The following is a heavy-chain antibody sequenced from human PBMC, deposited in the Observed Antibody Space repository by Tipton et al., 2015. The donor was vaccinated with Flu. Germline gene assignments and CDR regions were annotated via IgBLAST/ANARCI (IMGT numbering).Heavy chain of an antibody. CDR3: ARVKGAAAANYDY. V-gene: IGHV1-2*06. Sequence: QLVQSGAEMREPGASVKISCKTSGYIFDDYAFSWVRQAPGQGLEWMGRINPISGGTNYAPKFQARVTMTRDTSISTAYMELSRLQSDDTAMYYCARVKGAAAANYDYWGQGTLVTVSS. CDR1: GYIFDDYA. D-gene: IGHD6-13*01. J-gene: IGHJ4*02. CDR2: INPISGGT.